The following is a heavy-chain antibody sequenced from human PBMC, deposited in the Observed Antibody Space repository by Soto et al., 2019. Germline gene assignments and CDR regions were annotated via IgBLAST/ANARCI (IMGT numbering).Heavy chain of an antibody. D-gene: IGHD2-21*01. J-gene: IGHJ5*02. CDR3: ATLPPRIVVTVLPIPT. V-gene: IGHV4-4*02. Sequence: QVYLHQSGPGLVKPSGTLSLTCAASGDSISSTHWWTWVRQTPGKGLEWIGEVYHSGSTSYNPSLKSRVTISVDKSNNQFSLKLTSVTAADTAVYYCATLPPRIVVTVLPIPTWGQGTLVSVSS. CDR2: VYHSGST. CDR1: GDSISSTHW.